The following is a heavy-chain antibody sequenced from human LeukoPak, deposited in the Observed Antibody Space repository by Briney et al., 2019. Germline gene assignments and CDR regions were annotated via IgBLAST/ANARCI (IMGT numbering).Heavy chain of an antibody. V-gene: IGHV1-46*03. CDR3: AREGVAVARGYYYYMDV. Sequence: ASVKVSRKASGYTFTSYYMHWVRQAPGQGLEWMGIINPSGGSTSYAQKFQGRVTMTRDTSTSTVYMELSSLRSEDTAVYYCAREGVAVARGYYYYMDVWGKGTTVTVSS. CDR1: GYTFTSYY. J-gene: IGHJ6*03. D-gene: IGHD6-19*01. CDR2: INPSGGST.